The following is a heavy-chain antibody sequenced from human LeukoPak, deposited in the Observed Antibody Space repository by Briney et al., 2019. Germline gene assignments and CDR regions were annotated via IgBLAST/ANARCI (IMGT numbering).Heavy chain of an antibody. J-gene: IGHJ4*02. CDR3: ARGGRGALDY. D-gene: IGHD3-10*01. CDR2: FYNSGIT. CDR1: GGSICHAY. Sequence: PGSPSHTSAEPGGSICHAYWSCMRGRPRAGLEWIGYFYNSGITNFNPTLKSRVSISVDTSKNQFSLKLSSVTAADTAVYYCARGGRGALDYWGQGTLVTVSS. V-gene: IGHV4-59*12.